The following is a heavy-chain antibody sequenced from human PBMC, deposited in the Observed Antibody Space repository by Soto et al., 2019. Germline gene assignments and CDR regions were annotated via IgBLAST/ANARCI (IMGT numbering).Heavy chain of an antibody. V-gene: IGHV3-23*01. CDR2: ISGSGGST. Sequence: GGSLRLSCAASGFTFSSYAMSWVRQAPGKGLEWVSAISGSGGSTYYADSVKGRFTISRDNSKNTLYLQMNSLRAEDTAVYYCAKTKDSYCSGGSCYSGSYYYYYMDVWGKGTTVTVSS. CDR1: GFTFSSYA. D-gene: IGHD2-15*01. CDR3: AKTKDSYCSGGSCYSGSYYYYYMDV. J-gene: IGHJ6*03.